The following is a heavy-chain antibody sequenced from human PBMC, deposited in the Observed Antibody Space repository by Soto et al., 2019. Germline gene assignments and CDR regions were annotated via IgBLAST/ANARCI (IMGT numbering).Heavy chain of an antibody. CDR1: GYTFTSYG. Sequence: QVQLVQSGAEVKKPGASVKVSCKASGYTFTSYGISWVRQAPGQGLEWMGWISAYNGNTNYAQKLQGRVTMTTDTSTSTAYMELRSLRSDDTAVYYCARDPCSSTSCYVNGENWFDPWGQGTLVTVSS. V-gene: IGHV1-18*01. CDR3: ARDPCSSTSCYVNGENWFDP. D-gene: IGHD2-2*01. CDR2: ISAYNGNT. J-gene: IGHJ5*02.